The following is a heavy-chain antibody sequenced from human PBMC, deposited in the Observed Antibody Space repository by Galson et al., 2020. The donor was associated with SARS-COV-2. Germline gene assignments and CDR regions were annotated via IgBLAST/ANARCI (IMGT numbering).Heavy chain of an antibody. CDR1: GFTFSSYS. V-gene: IGHV3-21*01. Sequence: GESLKISCAASGFTFSSYSMNWVRQAPGKGLEWVSSISSSSSYIYYADSVKGRFTISRDNAKNSLYLQMNSLRAEDTAVYYCARMTGRGHYYDSSGYYPSANDYWGQGTLVTVSS. CDR3: ARMTGRGHYYDSSGYYPSANDY. J-gene: IGHJ4*02. CDR2: ISSSSSYI. D-gene: IGHD3-22*01.